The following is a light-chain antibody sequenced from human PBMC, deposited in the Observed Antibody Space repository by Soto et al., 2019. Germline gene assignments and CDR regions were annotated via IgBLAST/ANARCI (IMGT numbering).Light chain of an antibody. V-gene: IGKV1-5*01. CDR3: QQHSTYMWA. CDR1: QSISSW. Sequence: DIQMTQSPSTLSASVGDRVTITCWASQSISSWLAWYQQKPGKAPKLLIYDGSTLESGAPSRFSGSGSGTEFTLTISSLQPDDFATYYCQQHSTYMWAFGQGTKVEIK. J-gene: IGKJ1*01. CDR2: DGS.